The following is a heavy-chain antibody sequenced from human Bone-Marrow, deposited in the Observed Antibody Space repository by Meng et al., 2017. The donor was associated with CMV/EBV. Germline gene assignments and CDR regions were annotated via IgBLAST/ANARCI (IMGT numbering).Heavy chain of an antibody. Sequence: GGSLRLSCAGSGFTFDDFAMHWVRQAPGKGLEWVSGISWNSGSIGYADSVRGRFTISRDIAENSLYLQMNSLRAEDTAVYYCVRHCRSTSCYASSHHYYAMDVWGQGTTVTVSS. CDR2: ISWNSGSI. CDR1: GFTFDDFA. V-gene: IGHV3-9*01. J-gene: IGHJ6*02. D-gene: IGHD2-2*01. CDR3: VRHCRSTSCYASSHHYYAMDV.